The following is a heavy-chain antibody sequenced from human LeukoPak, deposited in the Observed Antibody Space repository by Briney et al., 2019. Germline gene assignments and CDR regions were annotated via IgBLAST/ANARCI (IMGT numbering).Heavy chain of an antibody. CDR3: ARDPQDSSSWYFDY. Sequence: GGSLRLSCAASGFTFSSTWMSWVRQAPGKGLEWVANIKQDGSEKYYVDSVKGRFTISRDNAKNSLYLQMNSLRAEDTAVYYCARDPQDSSSWYFDYWGQGTLVTVSS. V-gene: IGHV3-7*01. CDR1: GFTFSSTW. D-gene: IGHD6-13*01. CDR2: IKQDGSEK. J-gene: IGHJ4*02.